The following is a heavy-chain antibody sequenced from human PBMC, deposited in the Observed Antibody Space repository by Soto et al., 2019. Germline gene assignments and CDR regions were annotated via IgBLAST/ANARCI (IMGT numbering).Heavy chain of an antibody. Sequence: GGSLSLSCAASGFTFSSYSMNWVRQAPGKGLEWVSSISSSSSYIYYADSVKGRFTISRDNAKNSLYLQMNSLRAEDTAVYYCAKIGATSPPFFDYWGQGTLVTVSS. D-gene: IGHD1-26*01. J-gene: IGHJ4*02. CDR3: AKIGATSPPFFDY. CDR2: ISSSSSYI. CDR1: GFTFSSYS. V-gene: IGHV3-21*01.